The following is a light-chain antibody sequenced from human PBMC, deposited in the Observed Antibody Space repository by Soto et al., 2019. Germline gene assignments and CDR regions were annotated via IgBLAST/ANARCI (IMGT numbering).Light chain of an antibody. CDR1: QSVSSN. J-gene: IGKJ1*01. CDR2: GVS. V-gene: IGKV3-15*01. Sequence: EVMMTQSPATLPVSQGERATLSCRASQSVSSNLAWYQQKPGQAPRLLIYGVSTRATGIPARFSGSGSGTEFTLTISSLQSEDFAVYYCQQYNNWPPWTFGQRTMVDI. CDR3: QQYNNWPPWT.